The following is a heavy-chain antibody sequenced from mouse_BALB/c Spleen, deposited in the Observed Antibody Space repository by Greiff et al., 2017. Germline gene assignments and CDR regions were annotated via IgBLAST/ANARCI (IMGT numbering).Heavy chain of an antibody. Sequence: EVLLVESGGGLVQPKGSLKLSCAASGFTFNTYAMNWVRQAPGKGLEWVARIRSKSNNYATYYADSVKDRFTISRDDSQSMLYLQMNNLKTEDTAMYYCVSGGRGYAMDYWGQGTSVTVSS. CDR1: GFTFNTYA. CDR2: IRSKSNNYAT. V-gene: IGHV10-1*02. CDR3: VSGGRGYAMDY. J-gene: IGHJ4*01.